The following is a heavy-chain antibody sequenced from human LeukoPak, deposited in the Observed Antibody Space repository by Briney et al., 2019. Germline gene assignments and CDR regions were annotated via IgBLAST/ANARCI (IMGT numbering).Heavy chain of an antibody. J-gene: IGHJ4*02. CDR1: GFTFSSAW. D-gene: IGHD3-3*01. CDR2: IKEISNGGTT. V-gene: IGHV3-15*01. CDR3: TTVMAPPTIFGVVIPLFDY. Sequence: GGSLRLSCAASGFTFSSAWMTWVRQTPEKGLEWVGRIKEISNGGTTDYAAPVKDRFTISRDDSKNTLYLQMNSLKTEDTAVYYCTTVMAPPTIFGVVIPLFDYWGQGTLVTVSS.